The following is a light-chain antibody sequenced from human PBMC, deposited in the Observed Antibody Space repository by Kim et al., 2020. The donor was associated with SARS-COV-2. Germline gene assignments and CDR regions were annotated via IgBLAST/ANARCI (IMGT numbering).Light chain of an antibody. CDR2: SAS. CDR1: QTVNRNY. Sequence: SPGKRATLSCRASQTVNRNYLAWYQQKPGQAPRLLIHSASSRATGIPDRFSGSGSGSDFTLTISRLEPEDFAVYYCHQYGSSSGTFGPGTKVDIK. CDR3: HQYGSSSGT. J-gene: IGKJ1*01. V-gene: IGKV3-20*01.